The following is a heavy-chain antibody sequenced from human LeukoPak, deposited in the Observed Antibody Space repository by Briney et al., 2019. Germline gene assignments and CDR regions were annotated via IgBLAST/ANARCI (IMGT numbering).Heavy chain of an antibody. CDR3: AKETYSSSWFLDP. J-gene: IGHJ5*02. Sequence: GGSLRLSCAASGFTFSSYGMHWVGQAPGKGLEWVAFIRYDGSKKYYADSVKGRFTISRDNSKNTLYLQMNSLRAEDTAVYYCAKETYSSSWFLDPWGQGTLVTVSS. V-gene: IGHV3-30*02. CDR2: IRYDGSKK. CDR1: GFTFSSYG. D-gene: IGHD6-13*01.